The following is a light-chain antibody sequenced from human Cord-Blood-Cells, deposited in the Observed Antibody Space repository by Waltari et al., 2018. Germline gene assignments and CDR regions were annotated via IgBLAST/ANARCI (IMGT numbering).Light chain of an antibody. Sequence: EIVMTQSPATLSVSPGERATLSCRASQGVSSNLAWYQQKPGQAPRLLIYGVSTRATGIPARFSGSGSGTEFTLTISSLQSEDFAVYYCQQYNNWPYSFGQGTKLEIK. CDR1: QGVSSN. V-gene: IGKV3-15*01. CDR2: GVS. J-gene: IGKJ2*03. CDR3: QQYNNWPYS.